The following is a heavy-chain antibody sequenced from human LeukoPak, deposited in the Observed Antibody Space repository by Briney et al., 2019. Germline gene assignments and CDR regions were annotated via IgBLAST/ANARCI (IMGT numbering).Heavy chain of an antibody. CDR1: GGSISGYY. CDR3: AREYSAFEI. V-gene: IGHV4-59*13. Sequence: SESLSLTCTVSGGSISGYYWSWIRQSPGKGPEWIGYISYSGSTTYNPSLKSRVTISLDTSKNQFSLRLTSVTAADTAVYYCAREYSAFEIWGPGTMVTVSS. CDR2: ISYSGST. D-gene: IGHD1-1*01. J-gene: IGHJ3*02.